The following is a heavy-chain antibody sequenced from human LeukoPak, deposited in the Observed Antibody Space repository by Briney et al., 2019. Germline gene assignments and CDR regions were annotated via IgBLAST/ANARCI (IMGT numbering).Heavy chain of an antibody. Sequence: ASVKVSCKASGGTFSSYAISWVRQAPGQGLEWMGGIIPIFGTVHYAQTFQGRVTITADESTNTAYMELTSLRSDDTALYYCARDRMDTGTYFDYWGQGTLVTVSS. J-gene: IGHJ4*02. CDR1: GGTFSSYA. CDR2: IIPIFGTV. D-gene: IGHD5-18*01. V-gene: IGHV1-69*13. CDR3: ARDRMDTGTYFDY.